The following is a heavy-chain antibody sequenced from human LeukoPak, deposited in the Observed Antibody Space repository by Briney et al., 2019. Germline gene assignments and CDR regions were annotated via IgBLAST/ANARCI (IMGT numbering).Heavy chain of an antibody. D-gene: IGHD3-10*01. V-gene: IGHV1-2*02. CDR2: INPNSGGT. J-gene: IGHJ5*02. CDR1: GYTFTGYY. Sequence: ASVKVSCKASGYTFTGYYMHWVRQAPGQGLEWMGWINPNSGGTNYAQKFRGRVTMTRDTSISTAYMELSRLRSDDTAVYYCARVARDYGSGSYDPWGQGTLVTVSS. CDR3: ARVARDYGSGSYDP.